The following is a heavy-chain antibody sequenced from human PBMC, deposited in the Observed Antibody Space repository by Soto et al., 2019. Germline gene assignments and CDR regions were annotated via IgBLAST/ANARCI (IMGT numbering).Heavy chain of an antibody. D-gene: IGHD2-21*02. CDR3: ARVAWYGGNSKWFDH. CDR2: IYHSGST. J-gene: IGHJ5*02. V-gene: IGHV4-30-2*01. Sequence: NPXETLSLTCAVSGCSISSGGYSWSWIRQPPGKGLEWIGYIYHSGSTYYNPSLKSRVTISVDRSKNQFSLKLSSVTAADTAVYYCARVAWYGGNSKWFDHWGQGPLVTVSS. CDR1: GCSISSGGYS.